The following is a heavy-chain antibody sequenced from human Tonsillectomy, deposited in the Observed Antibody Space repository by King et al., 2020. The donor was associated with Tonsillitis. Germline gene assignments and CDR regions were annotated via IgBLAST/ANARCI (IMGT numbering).Heavy chain of an antibody. D-gene: IGHD5-12*01. J-gene: IGHJ4*02. V-gene: IGHV4-30-4*07. CDR1: CDSISGGGYS. CDR2: IYYSGSP. CDR3: ARTSGYDSYYFDF. Sequence: VQLQESGPGLVKPSQTLSLTCAVSCDSISGGGYSWNWIQQLPGKGLEWIGYIYYSGSPYYNPSLKSRVTISVDTSKSQFSLKLTSVTAADTAVYYCARTSGYDSYYFDFWGQGTLVTVSS.